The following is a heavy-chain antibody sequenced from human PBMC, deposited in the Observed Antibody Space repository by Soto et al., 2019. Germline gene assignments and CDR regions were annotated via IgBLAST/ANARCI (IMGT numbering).Heavy chain of an antibody. CDR3: ARTHSSGWYSAGGFDY. J-gene: IGHJ4*02. V-gene: IGHV5-51*01. D-gene: IGHD6-19*01. CDR2: IYPGDSDT. Sequence: GESLKISCTGAGYSFTSYWIGWVRQMPGKGLEWMRIIYPGDSDTRYSPSFQGQVTISPDKSISTAYLQWTSLNASDTAMYYCARTHSSGWYSAGGFDYWGQGALVTVSS. CDR1: GYSFTSYW.